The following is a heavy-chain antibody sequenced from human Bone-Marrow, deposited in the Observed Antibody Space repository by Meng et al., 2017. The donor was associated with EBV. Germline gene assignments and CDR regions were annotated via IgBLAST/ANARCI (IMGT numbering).Heavy chain of an antibody. Sequence: EVRLVGFGGGLVKPGGSLRLSCAASGFTLSSYSMNWVRQAPGKGLEWVSAISGSGGSTYYADSVKGRFTISRDNSKNTLYLQMNSLRAEDTAVYYCAKEIAAAGHWGQGTLVTVSS. J-gene: IGHJ4*02. CDR2: ISGSGGST. CDR3: AKEIAAAGH. V-gene: IGHV3-23*04. D-gene: IGHD6-13*01. CDR1: GFTLSSYS.